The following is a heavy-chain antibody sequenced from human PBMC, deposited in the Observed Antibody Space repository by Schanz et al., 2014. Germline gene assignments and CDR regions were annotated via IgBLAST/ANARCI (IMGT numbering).Heavy chain of an antibody. V-gene: IGHV1-69*04. D-gene: IGHD2-15*01. Sequence: VSCKASGRTFSTYPIHSLPQATGQGLEWMGRIIPNHGIVNYAQRVQDRVRITADKSKSTAYMELSSLRSEDTAVDYCARGGGPEDDFDIWGKGTMLNGSS. CDR2: IIPNHGIV. CDR3: ARGGGPEDDFDI. J-gene: IGHJ3*02. CDR1: GRTFSTYP.